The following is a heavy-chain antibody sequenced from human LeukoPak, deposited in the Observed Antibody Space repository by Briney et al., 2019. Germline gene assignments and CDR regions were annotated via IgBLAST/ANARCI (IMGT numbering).Heavy chain of an antibody. CDR3: ARDYGSGSGNWFDA. CDR2: MYPGDSDT. D-gene: IGHD3-10*01. Sequence: GESLKISCQGSGYRFSSYRIGWVRQMPRKGLEWMGTMYPGDSDTRYSPSFQGQVTMSVDKSITTAYLEWSGLKASDTAMYYCARDYGSGSGNWFDAWGPGTLVTVSS. J-gene: IGHJ5*02. CDR1: GYRFSSYR. V-gene: IGHV5-51*01.